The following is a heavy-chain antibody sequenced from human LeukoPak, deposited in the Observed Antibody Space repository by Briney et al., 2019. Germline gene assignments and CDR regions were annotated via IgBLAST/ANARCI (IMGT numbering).Heavy chain of an antibody. V-gene: IGHV1-69*04. CDR3: AREDYLDAFDI. D-gene: IGHD4-17*01. Sequence: GASVTVSCKASGGTFSSYAISWVRQAPGQGLEWMGRIIPILGIANYAQKFQGRVTITADKSTSTAYMELSSLRSEDTAVYYCAREDYLDAFDIWGQGTMVTVSS. CDR1: GGTFSSYA. CDR2: IIPILGIA. J-gene: IGHJ3*02.